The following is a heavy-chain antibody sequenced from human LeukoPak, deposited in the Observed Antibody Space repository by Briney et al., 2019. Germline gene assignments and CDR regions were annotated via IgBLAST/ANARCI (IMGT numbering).Heavy chain of an antibody. D-gene: IGHD3-16*02. Sequence: SETLSLTCAVTGGSFSGYYWSWIRRPPGKGLEWSGGIHHSGNTNYNPSLKSRVTLSVDSSKDQFYLKVTSVTAADTAVYYCARRFPARYDYVWGSYRALDYWGQGSLVTVSS. CDR2: IHHSGNT. V-gene: IGHV4-34*01. CDR3: ARRFPARYDYVWGSYRALDY. CDR1: GGSFSGYY. J-gene: IGHJ4*02.